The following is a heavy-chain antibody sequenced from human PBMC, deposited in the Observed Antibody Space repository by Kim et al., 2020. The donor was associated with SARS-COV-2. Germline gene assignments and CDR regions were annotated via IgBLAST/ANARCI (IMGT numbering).Heavy chain of an antibody. CDR3: AKEGGH. J-gene: IGHJ4*02. V-gene: IGHV1-46*01. CDR2: NRSGGGT. Sequence: NRSGGGTNYAQDCQGRVTMTGDTSTNTVYMELSSLRSDDTAVYYCAKEGGHWGQGTLVTVSS. D-gene: IGHD3-16*01.